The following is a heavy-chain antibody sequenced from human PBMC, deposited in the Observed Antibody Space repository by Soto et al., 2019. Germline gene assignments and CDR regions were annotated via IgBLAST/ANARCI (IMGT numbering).Heavy chain of an antibody. CDR3: ALGRGILTGYPYYFDY. CDR1: GFSLSTSGVG. CDR2: IYWDDDK. V-gene: IGHV2-5*02. J-gene: IGHJ4*02. D-gene: IGHD3-9*01. Sequence: GSGPTLVNPTQTLTLTCTFSGFSLSTSGVGVGWIRQPPGKALEWLALIYWDDDKRYSPSLKSRLTITKDTSKNQVVLTMTNMDPVDTATYYCALGRGILTGYPYYFDYWGQGTLVTVSS.